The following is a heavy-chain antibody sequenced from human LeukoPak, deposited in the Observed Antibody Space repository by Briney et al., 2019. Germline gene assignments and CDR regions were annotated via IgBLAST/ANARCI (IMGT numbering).Heavy chain of an antibody. Sequence: SETLSLTCAVYGGSFSGYYWSWIRQPPGKGLEWIGEINHSGSTNSNPSLKSRVTISVDTSKNQFSLKLSSVTAADTAVYYCARRFGGYIPFDYWGQGTLVTVSS. CDR3: ARRFGGYIPFDY. J-gene: IGHJ4*02. V-gene: IGHV4-34*01. CDR1: GGSFSGYY. D-gene: IGHD5-12*01. CDR2: INHSGST.